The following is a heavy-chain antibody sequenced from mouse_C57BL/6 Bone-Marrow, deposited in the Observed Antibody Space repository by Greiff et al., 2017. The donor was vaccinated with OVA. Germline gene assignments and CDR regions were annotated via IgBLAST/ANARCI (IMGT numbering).Heavy chain of an antibody. D-gene: IGHD2-3*01. Sequence: EVQLVESGPGLVKPSQSLSLTCSVTGYSITSGYYWNWIRQFPGNKLEWMGYISYDGSNNYNPSLKNRISITRDTSKNQFFLKLNSVTTEDTATYYCARVNDGYYAYYFDYWGQGTTLTVSS. V-gene: IGHV3-6*01. CDR3: ARVNDGYYAYYFDY. CDR1: GYSITSGYY. CDR2: ISYDGSN. J-gene: IGHJ2*01.